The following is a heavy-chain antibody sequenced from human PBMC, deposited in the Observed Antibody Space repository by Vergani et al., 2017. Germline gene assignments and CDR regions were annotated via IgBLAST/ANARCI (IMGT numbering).Heavy chain of an antibody. CDR1: GYTFTSYG. CDR2: INPSGGST. J-gene: IGHJ4*02. D-gene: IGHD5-24*01. Sequence: QVQLVQSGAEVKKPGASVKVSCKASGYTFTSYGISWVRQAPGQGLEWMGIINPSGGSTSYAQKFQGRVTMTRDTSTSTVYMELSSLRSEDTAVYYSARGSRDGYNWRRLGYYVDYWGQGTLVTVSS. V-gene: IGHV1-46*03. CDR3: ARGSRDGYNWRRLGYYVDY.